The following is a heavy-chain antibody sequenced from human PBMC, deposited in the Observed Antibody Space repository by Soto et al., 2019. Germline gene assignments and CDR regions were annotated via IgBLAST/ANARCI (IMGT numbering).Heavy chain of an antibody. CDR3: AKWPLYYYDSSGLLDAFDI. CDR2: ISGSGGST. V-gene: IGHV3-23*01. Sequence: GGSLRLSCAASGFTFSSYAMIWVRQAPGKGLEWVSAISGSGGSTYYADSVKGRFTISRDNSKNTLYLQMNSLRAEDTAVYYCAKWPLYYYDSSGLLDAFDIWGQGTMVTVSS. CDR1: GFTFSSYA. D-gene: IGHD3-22*01. J-gene: IGHJ3*02.